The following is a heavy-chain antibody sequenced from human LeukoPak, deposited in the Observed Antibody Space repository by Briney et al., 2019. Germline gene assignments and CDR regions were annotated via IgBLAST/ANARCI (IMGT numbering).Heavy chain of an antibody. CDR3: ARVVVAATTYWFDP. V-gene: IGHV1-69*13. CDR1: GGTCNSYA. Sequence: ASVKVSCKTSGGTCNSYAISWVRQAPGQGLEWMGGIIPIFGTANYAQKFQGRVTITADESTSTAYMELSSLRSEDTAVYYCARVVVAATTYWFDPWGQGTLVTVSS. J-gene: IGHJ5*02. CDR2: IIPIFGTA. D-gene: IGHD2-15*01.